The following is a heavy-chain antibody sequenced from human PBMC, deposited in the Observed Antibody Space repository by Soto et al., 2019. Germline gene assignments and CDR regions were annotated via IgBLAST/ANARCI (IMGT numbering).Heavy chain of an antibody. CDR2: IYYSGST. CDR3: ARHWAGYCSSTSCYKFDP. CDR1: GGSIDSGDYY. J-gene: IGHJ5*02. V-gene: IGHV4-39*01. D-gene: IGHD2-2*02. Sequence: SETLSLTCTVPGGSIDSGDYYWSWIRQPPGKGLEWIGSIYYSGSTYYNPSLKSRVTISVDTSKNQLSLRLSSVTAADTAVYYCARHWAGYCSSTSCYKFDPWGLGTLVTVSS.